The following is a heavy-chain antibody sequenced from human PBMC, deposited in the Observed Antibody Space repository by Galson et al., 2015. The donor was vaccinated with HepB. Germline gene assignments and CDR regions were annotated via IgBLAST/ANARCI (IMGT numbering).Heavy chain of an antibody. Sequence: SLRLSCAASGFTFTRHGMNWVRQAPGKGLEWVSGISGSGDGTYNAESVKGRFTISRDNSKNTVYLQMNSLRVEDTAIYYCVRWSGGRFDFYYYYYMDVWGKGTTVTVSS. CDR1: GFTFTRHG. V-gene: IGHV3-23*01. D-gene: IGHD3-10*01. J-gene: IGHJ6*03. CDR3: VRWSGGRFDFYYYYYMDV. CDR2: ISGSGDGT.